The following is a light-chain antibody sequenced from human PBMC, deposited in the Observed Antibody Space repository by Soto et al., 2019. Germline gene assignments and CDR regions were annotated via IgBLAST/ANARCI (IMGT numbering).Light chain of an antibody. CDR2: GAS. Sequence: EMGMTQSPATLSVSPGERATLSCRASQCVSSNLAWYQQKPGQAPRLLIYGASTRATGIPARFSGSGSGTDFTLTISRLEPEDFAVYFCQQYASSPITFGQGTRLEIK. J-gene: IGKJ5*01. CDR3: QQYASSPIT. V-gene: IGKV3-15*01. CDR1: QCVSSN.